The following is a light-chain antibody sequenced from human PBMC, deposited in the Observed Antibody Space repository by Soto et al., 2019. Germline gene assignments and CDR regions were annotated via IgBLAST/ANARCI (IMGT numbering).Light chain of an antibody. V-gene: IGKV3-11*01. CDR1: QSVSSY. CDR3: QQRSNWGLT. J-gene: IGKJ4*01. CDR2: DAS. Sequence: DIVLTQSPSTLSLSPGDRATLSCRASQSVSSYLAWYQQKPGQAPRLLIYDASNRATGIPARFSGSGSGTDFTLTISSLEPEDFAVYYCQQRSNWGLTFGGGTKVEIK.